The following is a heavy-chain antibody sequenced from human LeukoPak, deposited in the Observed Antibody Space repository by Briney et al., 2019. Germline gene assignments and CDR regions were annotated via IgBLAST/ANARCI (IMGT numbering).Heavy chain of an antibody. CDR2: IQYDGSNK. Sequence: QPGGSLRLSCAASGFTFSSFGMHWVRQAPGKGLEWVAFIQYDGSNKYYADSVKGRFTISRDNSKNTLYLQMNSLRAEDTAVYYCTTDYGGYFDYWGQGTLVTVSS. J-gene: IGHJ4*02. CDR3: TTDYGGYFDY. CDR1: GFTFSSFG. D-gene: IGHD4/OR15-4a*01. V-gene: IGHV3-30*02.